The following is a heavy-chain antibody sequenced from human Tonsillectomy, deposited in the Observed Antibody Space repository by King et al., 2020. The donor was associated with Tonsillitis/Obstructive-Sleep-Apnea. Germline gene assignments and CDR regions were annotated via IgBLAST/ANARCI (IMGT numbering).Heavy chain of an antibody. CDR3: AKDSRGIVRAPQFYYGMDV. J-gene: IGHJ6*02. Sequence: VQLVESGGGVVQPGRSLRLSCLASGFSFSYYAIHWVRQAPGKGLEWVAVIPSDGSNKYYVDSVKGRFTISRDNSKNTLYLQMNSLRPDDTDVYFCAKDSRGIVRAPQFYYGMDVWGQGTTVTVSS. CDR2: IPSDGSNK. CDR1: GFSFSYYA. D-gene: IGHD3-16*01. V-gene: IGHV3-30*18.